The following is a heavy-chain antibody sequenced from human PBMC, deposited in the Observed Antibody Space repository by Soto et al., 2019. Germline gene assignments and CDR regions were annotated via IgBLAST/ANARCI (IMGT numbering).Heavy chain of an antibody. CDR3: VRVVAIPGYPDN. D-gene: IGHD5-12*01. V-gene: IGHV1-69*14. CDR1: GATFSSYA. Sequence: QVQLVQSGAEVRQPASSVKVSCKTSGATFSSYAITSVRQAPGQGLEWMGGIVPTVDTSTYAQKFQGRVTITADKFTNTVYMELSSLRSDDTAVYYCVRVVAIPGYPDNWGQGTLVTVSS. CDR2: IVPTVDTS. J-gene: IGHJ4*02.